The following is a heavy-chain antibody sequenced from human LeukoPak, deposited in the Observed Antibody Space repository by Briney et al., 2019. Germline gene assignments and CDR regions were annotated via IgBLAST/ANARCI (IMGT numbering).Heavy chain of an antibody. V-gene: IGHV4-59*10. CDR3: ARTVYDILTGYYFDY. CDR1: GGSFSGYY. Sequence: PSETLSLTCAVYGGSFSGYYWSWIRQPAGKGLEWIGRIYTSGSTNYNPSLKSRVTISVDTSKNQFSLKLSSVTAADTAVYYCARTVYDILTGYYFDYWGQGTLVTVSS. CDR2: IYTSGST. D-gene: IGHD3-9*01. J-gene: IGHJ4*02.